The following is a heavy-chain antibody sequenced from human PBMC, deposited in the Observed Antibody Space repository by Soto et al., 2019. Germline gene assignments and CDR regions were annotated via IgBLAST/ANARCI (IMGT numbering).Heavy chain of an antibody. Sequence: QVQLQESGPGLVKPSQTLSLTCTVSGGSISSGGYYWSWIRQHPGKGLEWIGYIYYSGSTYYTPSLKSRVTISVDTSKHQFSLKRSSVTAADTAVYYCARAWGGYFDYWGQGTLVTVSS. CDR3: ARAWGGYFDY. D-gene: IGHD3-16*01. CDR2: IYYSGST. CDR1: GGSISSGGYY. V-gene: IGHV4-31*03. J-gene: IGHJ4*02.